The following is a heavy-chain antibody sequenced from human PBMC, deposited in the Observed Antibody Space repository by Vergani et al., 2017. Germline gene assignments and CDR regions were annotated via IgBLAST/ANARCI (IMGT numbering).Heavy chain of an antibody. CDR2: IQFDGSNQ. CDR3: EKHFRGWGIDY. Sequence: QVQLVESGGGVVQRGGSLRLSCATSGFTLSNYDMQWIRQGPGKGLEFVAFIQFDGSNQYYADSVTVRFTLSRDFYKNTLYLQMNSLRTDDTATYYCEKHFRGWGIDYWGQGTQVIVSS. CDR1: GFTLSNYD. J-gene: IGHJ4*02. D-gene: IGHD3-16*01. V-gene: IGHV3-30*02.